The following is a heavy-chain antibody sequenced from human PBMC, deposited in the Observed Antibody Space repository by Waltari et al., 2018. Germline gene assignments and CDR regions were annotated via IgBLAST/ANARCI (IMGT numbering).Heavy chain of an antibody. Sequence: QVQLQESGPGLVKPSETLSLTCAVSGYSISTDYYWVWIRQPPGKGLECIGNIHHSGSTYYNPSLKSRVSISLDTSKNQFSLELSSLTADDTAVYYCARGQGYWGQGTLVTVSS. J-gene: IGHJ4*02. CDR2: IHHSGST. CDR3: ARGQGY. V-gene: IGHV4-38-2*01. CDR1: GYSISTDYY.